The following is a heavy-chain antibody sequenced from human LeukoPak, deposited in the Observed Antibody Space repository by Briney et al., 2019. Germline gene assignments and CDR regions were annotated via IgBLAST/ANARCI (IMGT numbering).Heavy chain of an antibody. CDR1: GYTFISYG. J-gene: IGHJ4*02. CDR2: ISAYNGNT. V-gene: IGHV1-18*01. CDR3: ARLRITMIVVVIQPPDY. D-gene: IGHD3-22*01. Sequence: ALGKVSCKASGYTFISYGISWVRQAPGQGLEWMGWISAYNGNTNYAQKLQGRVTMTTDTSTSTAYMELRSLRSDDTAVYYCARLRITMIVVVIQPPDYWGQGTLVTVSS.